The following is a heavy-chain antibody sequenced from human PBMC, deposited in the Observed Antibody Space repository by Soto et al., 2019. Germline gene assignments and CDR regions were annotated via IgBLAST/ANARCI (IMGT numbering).Heavy chain of an antibody. D-gene: IGHD2-2*01. V-gene: IGHV1-18*01. Sequence: QVHLVQSGAEVKKPGASVKVSCKASGYSFSSYGITWVRQAPGQGLEWMGWISTYIGNAKYAQKFQGRVTLTTDTSMGTAYMELRSLRSDDTAVYYCARMLSSSVDNWGQGTLVTVSS. CDR3: ARMLSSSVDN. J-gene: IGHJ4*02. CDR1: GYSFSSYG. CDR2: ISTYIGNA.